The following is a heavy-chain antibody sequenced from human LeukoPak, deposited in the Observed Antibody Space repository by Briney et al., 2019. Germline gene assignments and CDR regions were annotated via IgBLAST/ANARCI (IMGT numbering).Heavy chain of an antibody. Sequence: GGSLRLSCAASGFTFSSYEMNWVRQAPGKGLEWVSYISSSGSTIYYADSVRGRFTISRDNAKNSLYLQMNSLRAEDTAVYYCARGSASVGDLDYWGQGTLVTVSS. J-gene: IGHJ4*02. D-gene: IGHD1-26*01. CDR2: ISSSGSTI. CDR1: GFTFSSYE. V-gene: IGHV3-48*03. CDR3: ARGSASVGDLDY.